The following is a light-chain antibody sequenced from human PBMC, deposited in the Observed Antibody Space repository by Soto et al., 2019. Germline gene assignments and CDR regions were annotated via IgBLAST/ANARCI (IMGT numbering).Light chain of an antibody. V-gene: IGLV2-8*01. Sequence: QSALTQPPSASGSPGQSVTISCTGTSSDIGVYDFVSWYQQHPGKAPKVIIYQVNKRPSGVPDRFSGSKSGNTASLTVSGLRPEDEADYYCAAWDDSLNGYVFGTGTKLTVL. CDR3: AAWDDSLNGYV. J-gene: IGLJ1*01. CDR2: QVN. CDR1: SSDIGVYDF.